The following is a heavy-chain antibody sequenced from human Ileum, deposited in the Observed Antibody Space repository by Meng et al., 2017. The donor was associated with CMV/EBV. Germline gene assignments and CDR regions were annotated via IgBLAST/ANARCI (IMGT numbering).Heavy chain of an antibody. J-gene: IGHJ2*01. V-gene: IGHV4-31*02. CDR3: ARENPPNYYDSSGPNDWYFDL. CDR1: YC. Sequence: YCWSWLRQHPGQGLAWIGYIYYSGSTYYAPSLKSRVTISVDTSKNQFSLKLNSVTAADTAVYYCARENPPNYYDSSGPNDWYFDLWGRGTLVTVSS. CDR2: IYYSGST. D-gene: IGHD3-22*01.